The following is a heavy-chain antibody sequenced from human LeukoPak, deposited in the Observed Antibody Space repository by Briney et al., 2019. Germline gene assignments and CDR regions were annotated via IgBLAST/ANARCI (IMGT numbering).Heavy chain of an antibody. CDR1: GFSFGSYW. J-gene: IGHJ4*02. CDR2: IKQDGNEE. CDR3: ATDLGHSIHYFVS. Sequence: GGSLRLSCAASGFSFGSYWMSWVRQAPGKGLEWVANIKQDGNEEFYVDSVKGRFTISRDNGKSSLYLHMHSLGAEDTAVYYCATDLGHSIHYFVSWGQGTLVTVSS. V-gene: IGHV3-7*01. D-gene: IGHD2-21*01.